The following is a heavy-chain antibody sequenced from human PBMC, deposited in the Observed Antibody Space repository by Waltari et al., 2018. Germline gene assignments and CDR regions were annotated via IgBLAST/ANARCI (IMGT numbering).Heavy chain of an antibody. J-gene: IGHJ4*02. Sequence: EVQLLESGGGLVQPGGSLRLSCAASGFTFSSYAMSWVRQAPGKGLEWVSVIYSGGSSTYYADSVKGRFTISRDNSKKTLYLQMNSLRAEDTAVYYCAKEDILTGYPTPPLDYWGQGPWSPSPQ. CDR3: AKEDILTGYPTPPLDY. D-gene: IGHD3-9*01. V-gene: IGHV3-23*03. CDR1: GFTFSSYA. CDR2: IYSGGSST.